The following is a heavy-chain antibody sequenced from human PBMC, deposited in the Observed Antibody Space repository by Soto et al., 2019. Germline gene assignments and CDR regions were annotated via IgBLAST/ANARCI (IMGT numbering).Heavy chain of an antibody. D-gene: IGHD2-15*01. V-gene: IGHV3-23*01. CDR1: EFTFSNYA. CDR2: ISDNGGTT. Sequence: GGSLRLSCAASEFTFSNYAMSWVRQAPGKGLEWVSSISDNGGTTYYADSVKGRFTISRDNSKNMLFLQMNSLGVEDAAVYYCARDRQPDGIWTFDFWGRGAQVTVSS. CDR3: ARDRQPDGIWTFDF. J-gene: IGHJ4*02.